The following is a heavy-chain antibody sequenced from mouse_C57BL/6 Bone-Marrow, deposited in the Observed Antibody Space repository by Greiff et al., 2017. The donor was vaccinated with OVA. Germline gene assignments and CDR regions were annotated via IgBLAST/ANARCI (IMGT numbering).Heavy chain of an antibody. V-gene: IGHV1-82*01. CDR3: ARSMPHSSGLAY. CDR2: IYPGDGDT. Sequence: QVQLKESGPELVKPGASVKISCKASGYAFSSSWMNWVKQRPGKGLEWIGRIYPGDGDTNYNGKFKGKATLTADKSSSTAYMQLSSLTSEDSAVYFCARSMPHSSGLAYWGQGTLVTVSA. CDR1: GYAFSSSW. D-gene: IGHD3-2*02. J-gene: IGHJ3*01.